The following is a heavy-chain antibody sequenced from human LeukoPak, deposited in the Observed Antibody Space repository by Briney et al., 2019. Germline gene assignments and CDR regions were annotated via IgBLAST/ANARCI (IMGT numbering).Heavy chain of an antibody. D-gene: IGHD1-26*01. CDR3: ARRGRLVDQTSGSDY. Sequence: GESLRLSCAASGFNFSDYYMDWVRQAPRKGLEWVARIRDKPSGYSPEYAPSVRGRFSISRDDSQNSLYLQMNSLRNEDTALYYCARRGRLVDQTSGSDYWGQGTLVTVSS. CDR1: GFNFSDYY. V-gene: IGHV3-72*01. J-gene: IGHJ4*02. CDR2: IRDKPSGYSP.